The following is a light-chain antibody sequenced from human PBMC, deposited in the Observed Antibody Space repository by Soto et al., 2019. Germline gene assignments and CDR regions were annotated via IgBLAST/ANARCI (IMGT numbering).Light chain of an antibody. V-gene: IGKV1-39*01. CDR2: GAS. Sequence: DIQMTQSPSSLSASVGDRVTMTCRASQSISTYLNWYQQKPGKAPKLLIYGASSLLRAVPSRFSGSGSGTDFTLTISSLRPEDFATYYCQQSYSTPPEYSFGQGTKLEIK. CDR1: QSISTY. CDR3: QQSYSTPPEYS. J-gene: IGKJ2*01.